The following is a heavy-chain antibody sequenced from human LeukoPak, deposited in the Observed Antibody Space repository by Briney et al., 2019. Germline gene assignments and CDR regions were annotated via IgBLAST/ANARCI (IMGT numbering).Heavy chain of an antibody. Sequence: PGGSLRLSCAASGFTFSSYAMHWVRQAPGKGLEWVAVISYDGSNKYYADSVKGRFTISRDNSKNTLYLQMNSLRAEDTAVYYCARGERITMVRGVIWYFDYWGQGTLVTVSS. CDR1: GFTFSSYA. D-gene: IGHD3-10*01. CDR2: ISYDGSNK. V-gene: IGHV3-30-3*01. J-gene: IGHJ4*02. CDR3: ARGERITMVRGVIWYFDY.